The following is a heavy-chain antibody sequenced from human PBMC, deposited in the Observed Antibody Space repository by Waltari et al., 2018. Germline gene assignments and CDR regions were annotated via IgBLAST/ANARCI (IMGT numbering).Heavy chain of an antibody. J-gene: IGHJ6*02. D-gene: IGHD3-3*01. CDR1: GYSISSGYY. CDR2: IKQDGSEK. V-gene: IGHV3-7*01. Sequence: VQLQESGPGLVKPSETLSLTCAVSGYSISSGYYWGWIRQPPGKGLEWVANIKQDGSEKYYVDSVKGRFTISRDNAKNSLYLQMNSLRAEDTAVYYCARDQDFWSGYSYYYGMDVWGQGTTVTVSS. CDR3: ARDQDFWSGYSYYYGMDV.